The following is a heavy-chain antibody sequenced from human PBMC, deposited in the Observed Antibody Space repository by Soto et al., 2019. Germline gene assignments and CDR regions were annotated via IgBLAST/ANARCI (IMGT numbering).Heavy chain of an antibody. V-gene: IGHV4-34*01. D-gene: IGHD5-12*01. J-gene: IGHJ4*02. CDR2: INHSGNT. CDR1: GGSFSGYY. Sequence: QVQLQQWGAGLLKPSETLSLTCAVYGGSFSGYYWSWIRQPPGKGLEWIGEINHSGNTNYNPSLKSRVTISVDTSKNQFSLKLSSVTAADTAVYYCARGGRDGYTVWGQGTLVTVSP. CDR3: ARGGRDGYTV.